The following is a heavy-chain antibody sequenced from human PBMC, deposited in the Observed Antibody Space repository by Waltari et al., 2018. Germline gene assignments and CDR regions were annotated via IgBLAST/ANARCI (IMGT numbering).Heavy chain of an antibody. J-gene: IGHJ4*02. D-gene: IGHD3-9*01. Sequence: EVQLVESGGGLVKPGGSLRLSCAASGFTFSSYSMNWVRQAPGKGLEWVSSISSSSSYIYYADSLKGRCTISRDNAKNSLYLQMNSLRAEDTAVYYCARSPPHDILTGDDDYWGQGTLVTVSS. CDR1: GFTFSSYS. CDR2: ISSSSSYI. CDR3: ARSPPHDILTGDDDY. V-gene: IGHV3-21*01.